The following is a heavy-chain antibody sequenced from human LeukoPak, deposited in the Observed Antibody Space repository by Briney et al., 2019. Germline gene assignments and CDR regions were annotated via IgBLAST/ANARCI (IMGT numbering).Heavy chain of an antibody. Sequence: GSLRLSCAASGFTFSSCAINWVRQAPGKGLEWVSSVSGSGATTYDADSVKGRFTISRDNSKNTLYPQMNSLRAEDTAIYYCAKDRYGDYSFDSWGQGTLVTVSS. CDR2: VSGSGATT. CDR1: GFTFSSCA. V-gene: IGHV3-23*01. CDR3: AKDRYGDYSFDS. J-gene: IGHJ4*02. D-gene: IGHD4-17*01.